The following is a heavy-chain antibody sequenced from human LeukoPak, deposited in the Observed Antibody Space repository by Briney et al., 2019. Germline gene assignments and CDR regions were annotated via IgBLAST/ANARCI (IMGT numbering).Heavy chain of an antibody. D-gene: IGHD3-10*01. V-gene: IGHV1-69*02. CDR1: GGTFSSYT. CDR3: AREPYYGSGSSAFDI. CDR2: IIPILGIA. Sequence: SVKVSCKASGGTFSSYTISWVRQAPGQGLEWMGRIIPILGIANYAQKFQGRITITADKSTSTAYMELSSLRSEDTAVYYCAREPYYGSGSSAFDIWGQGTMVTVSS. J-gene: IGHJ3*02.